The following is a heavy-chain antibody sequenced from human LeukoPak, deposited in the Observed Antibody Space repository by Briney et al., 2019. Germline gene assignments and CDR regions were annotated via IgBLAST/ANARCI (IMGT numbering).Heavy chain of an antibody. Sequence: GGSLRLSCAASGFTFSSYWMHWVRQAPGKGLVWVSRINSDGSTTNYADYVKGRFTISRDNAKNTLYLQMNSLRAEDTAVYYCAREIGPEYYFDYWGQGTLVTVSS. V-gene: IGHV3-74*01. J-gene: IGHJ4*02. CDR3: AREIGPEYYFDY. CDR1: GFTFSSYW. CDR2: INSDGSTT.